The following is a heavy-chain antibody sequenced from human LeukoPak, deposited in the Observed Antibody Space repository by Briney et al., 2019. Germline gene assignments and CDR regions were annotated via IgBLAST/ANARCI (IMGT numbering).Heavy chain of an antibody. Sequence: SETLSLTCTVSGGSISSYYWSWIRQPPGKGLEWIGYIYYSGSTNFNPSLKSRVTISVDTSKNQFSLKLSSVTAADTAVYYCARARYFDWLREIDAFDIWGQGTMVTVSS. CDR3: ARARYFDWLREIDAFDI. CDR2: IYYSGST. J-gene: IGHJ3*02. CDR1: GGSISSYY. D-gene: IGHD3-9*01. V-gene: IGHV4-59*01.